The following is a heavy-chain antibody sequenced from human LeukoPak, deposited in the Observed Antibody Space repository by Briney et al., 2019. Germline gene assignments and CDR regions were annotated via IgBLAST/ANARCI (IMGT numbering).Heavy chain of an antibody. J-gene: IGHJ3*02. Sequence: ASVKVSCKASGYTFTSYYMHWVRQAPGQGLEWMGIINPSGGSTSYAQKFQGRVTMTRNTSTSTVYMELSSLRSEDTAVYYCARDQSNYYDSSGYDDAFDIWGQGTMVTVSS. V-gene: IGHV1-46*01. CDR2: INPSGGST. CDR1: GYTFTSYY. CDR3: ARDQSNYYDSSGYDDAFDI. D-gene: IGHD3-22*01.